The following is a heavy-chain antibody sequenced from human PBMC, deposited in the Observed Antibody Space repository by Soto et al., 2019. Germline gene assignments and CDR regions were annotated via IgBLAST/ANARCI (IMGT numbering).Heavy chain of an antibody. CDR2: IYYSGST. Sequence: SETLSLNCTLSAGSKGSGCYCWSWIRQHPGKGLEWIGYIYYSGSTYYNPSLKSRVTISVDTSKNQFSLKLSSVTAADTAVYYCARDRITMVRGVIGHGRDVWGQGTTVS. CDR3: ARDRITMVRGVIGHGRDV. J-gene: IGHJ6*02. V-gene: IGHV4-31*03. D-gene: IGHD3-10*01. CDR1: AGSKGSGCYC.